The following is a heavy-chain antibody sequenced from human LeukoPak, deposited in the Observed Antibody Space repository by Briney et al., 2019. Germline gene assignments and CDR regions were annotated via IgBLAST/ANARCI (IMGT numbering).Heavy chain of an antibody. CDR3: ARVITKLVGATSGDAFDI. CDR2: IYYSGST. Sequence: SETLSLTCTVSGGSISSSSYYWGWIRQPPGKGLEWIGSIYYSGSTYYNPSLKSRVTISVDTSKNQFSLKLSSVTAADTAVYYCARVITKLVGATSGDAFDIWGQGTMVTVSS. CDR1: GGSISSSSYY. J-gene: IGHJ3*02. V-gene: IGHV4-39*07. D-gene: IGHD1-26*01.